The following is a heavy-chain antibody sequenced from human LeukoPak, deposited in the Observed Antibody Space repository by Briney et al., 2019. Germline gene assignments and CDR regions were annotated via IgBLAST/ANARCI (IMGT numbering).Heavy chain of an antibody. CDR2: IKFGGSER. CDR1: GFTFNYFA. D-gene: IGHD6-13*01. CDR3: AEGTVAASVY. Sequence: AGGSLRLSCAGSGFTFNYFAIHWVRQAPGKGLEWVANIKFGGSERYVVDSVKGRFTISRDDAKNSLYLHMNSLRAEDTAVYYCAEGTVAASVYWGQGTLVTVSS. V-gene: IGHV3-7*01. J-gene: IGHJ4*02.